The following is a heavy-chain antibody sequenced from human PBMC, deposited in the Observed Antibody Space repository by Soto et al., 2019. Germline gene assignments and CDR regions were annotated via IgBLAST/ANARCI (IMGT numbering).Heavy chain of an antibody. CDR1: GGSISGDD. CDR2: IYYSGST. Sequence: SETLSLTCTVSGGSISGDDFSGIGQPPAKGLEWIGYIYYSGSTNYNPSLKSRVTISVDTSKNQFSLKLSSVTAADTAVYYCARAGTTMVRGVISGWFDPWGQGTLVTVS. V-gene: IGHV4-59*01. J-gene: IGHJ5*02. CDR3: ARAGTTMVRGVISGWFDP. D-gene: IGHD3-10*01.